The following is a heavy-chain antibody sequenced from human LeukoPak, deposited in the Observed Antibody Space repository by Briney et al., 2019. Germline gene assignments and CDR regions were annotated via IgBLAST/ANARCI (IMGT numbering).Heavy chain of an antibody. V-gene: IGHV3-74*01. CDR1: GFTFSNYW. CDR2: INSDGINT. Sequence: PGGSLRLSCAASGFTFSNYWMHWVRQAPGKGLVWVSRINSDGINTSYADSVKGRFTTSRDNAKNTLNLQMNSLRAEDTAVYYCAREVPAIRGYSSSWYPYYMDVWGKGTTVTVSS. CDR3: AREVPAIRGYSSSWYPYYMDV. J-gene: IGHJ6*03. D-gene: IGHD6-13*01.